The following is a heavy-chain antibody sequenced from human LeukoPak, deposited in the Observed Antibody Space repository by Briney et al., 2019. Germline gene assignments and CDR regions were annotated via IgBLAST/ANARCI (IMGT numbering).Heavy chain of an antibody. CDR3: ARDVYNYDSSGY. V-gene: IGHV3-30*02. CDR2: IRYDGSNK. J-gene: IGHJ4*02. Sequence: GGSLRLSCAASGFTFSSYGMHWVRQAPGKGLEWVTFIRYDGSNKYYADSVKGRFTISRDNSKNTLYLQMNSLRAEDTAVYYCARDVYNYDSSGYWGQGTLVTVSS. CDR1: GFTFSSYG. D-gene: IGHD3-22*01.